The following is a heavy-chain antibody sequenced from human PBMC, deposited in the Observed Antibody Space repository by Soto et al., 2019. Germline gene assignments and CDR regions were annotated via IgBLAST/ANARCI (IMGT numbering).Heavy chain of an antibody. V-gene: IGHV1-2*04. D-gene: IGHD2-8*01. CDR2: INPKSGGT. CDR3: ARGDYTDCFNGVCYFFYNHEMDD. Sequence: ASVKVSCKASGYSFTDYHIHWVRQAPGQGLEWLGRINPKSGGTSTAQKFQGWVTMTRDRSISTVYMELTRLRSDDTAVYFCARGDYTDCFNGVCYFFYNHEMDDWDQGTTVTVSS. J-gene: IGHJ6*02. CDR1: GYSFTDYH.